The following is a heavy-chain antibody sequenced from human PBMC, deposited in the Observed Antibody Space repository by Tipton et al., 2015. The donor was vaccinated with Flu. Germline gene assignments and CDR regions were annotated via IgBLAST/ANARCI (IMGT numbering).Heavy chain of an antibody. Sequence: TLSLTCAVYGGSFSGYYWSWIRQPPGKGLEWIGEINHSGSTNYNPSLKSRVTMSVDTSKNQFSLKLSSVTAADTAVYYCARGYPRRGIAAAGTNWFDPWGQGTLVTVSS. D-gene: IGHD6-13*01. V-gene: IGHV4-34*01. CDR2: INHSGST. J-gene: IGHJ5*02. CDR3: ARGYPRRGIAAAGTNWFDP. CDR1: GGSFSGYY.